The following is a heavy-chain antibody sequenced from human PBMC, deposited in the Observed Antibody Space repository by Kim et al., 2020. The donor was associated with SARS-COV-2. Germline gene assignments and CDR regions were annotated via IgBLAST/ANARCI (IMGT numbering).Heavy chain of an antibody. Sequence: GGSLRLSCAASGFTFDDYAMHWVRQAPGKGLEWVSGISWNSGSIGYADSVKGRFTISRDNAKNSLYLQMNSLRAEDTALYYCAKAASIAAAGTFDYWGQGTLVTVSS. CDR2: ISWNSGSI. V-gene: IGHV3-9*01. CDR1: GFTFDDYA. CDR3: AKAASIAAAGTFDY. D-gene: IGHD6-13*01. J-gene: IGHJ4*02.